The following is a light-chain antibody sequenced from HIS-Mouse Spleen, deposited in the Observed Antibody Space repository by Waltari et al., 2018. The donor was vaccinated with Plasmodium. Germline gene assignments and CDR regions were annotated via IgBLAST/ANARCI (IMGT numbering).Light chain of an antibody. CDR2: STN. CDR3: VLYMGSGIWV. J-gene: IGLJ2*01. Sequence: QTVVTQEPSFSVSPGGTVTLTCGLSSGSVSTSYYPSWYQQTPGQAPRTLIYSTNTRSSGVPARFSGSILVNKAALTITGAQADDESDYYCVLYMGSGIWVFGGGTKLTVL. CDR1: SGSVSTSYY. V-gene: IGLV8-61*01.